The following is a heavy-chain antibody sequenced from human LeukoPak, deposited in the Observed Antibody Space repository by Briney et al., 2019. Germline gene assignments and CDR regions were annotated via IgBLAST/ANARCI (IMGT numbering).Heavy chain of an antibody. V-gene: IGHV3-21*01. J-gene: IGHJ4*02. CDR2: ISSSSSYI. Sequence: GGSLRLSCAASGFTFSSYSMNWVRQAPGKGLEWVSSISSSSSYIYYADSVKGRFTISRDNAKNSLYLQMNSLRAEDTAVYYCARDSGWARPGDYWGQGTLVTVSS. CDR1: GFTFSSYS. D-gene: IGHD6-6*01. CDR3: ARDSGWARPGDY.